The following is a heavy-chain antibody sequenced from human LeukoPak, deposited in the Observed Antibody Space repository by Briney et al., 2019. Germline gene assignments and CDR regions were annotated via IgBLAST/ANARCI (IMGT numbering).Heavy chain of an antibody. V-gene: IGHV3-23*01. D-gene: IGHD5-12*01. CDR1: GFTFSSYA. CDR2: ISGSGGST. J-gene: IGHJ4*02. CDR3: ASCGYDPDYYFDY. Sequence: GGSLRLSCAASGFTFSSYAMSWVRQAPGKGLEWVSVISGSGGSTYYADSVKGRFTISRDNSKNTVYLQMTSLRAEDTAVYYCASCGYDPDYYFDYWGQGNLVTVSS.